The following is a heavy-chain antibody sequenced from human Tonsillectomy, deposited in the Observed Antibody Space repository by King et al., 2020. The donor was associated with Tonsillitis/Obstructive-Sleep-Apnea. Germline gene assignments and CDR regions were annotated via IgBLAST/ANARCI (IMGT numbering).Heavy chain of an antibody. J-gene: IGHJ1*01. CDR2: SRPYDGDT. V-gene: IGHV1-18*01. Sequence: QLVQSGAEVKKPGASVKVSCKASGYTFTSYDITWVRQAPGQGLEWMGWSRPYDGDTNYAQKLQGRVTMTADTSTTTAYMELRRLRSDDTAVYYCAGDYYDSSGYYHVYFQHWGQGTLVTVSS. D-gene: IGHD3-22*01. CDR1: GYTFTSYD. CDR3: AGDYYDSSGYYHVYFQH.